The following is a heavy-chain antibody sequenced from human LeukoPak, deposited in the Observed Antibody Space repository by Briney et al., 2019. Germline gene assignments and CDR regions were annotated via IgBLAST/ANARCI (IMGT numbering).Heavy chain of an antibody. Sequence: GGSLRLSCAASGFTFSSYWMHWVRQAPGKGLVWVSRINGDGSTTTYADSVTGRFTISRDNAKNTQYPQMNRLGAEDTAVYYCARVSIGAWYFDLWGRGTLVTVSS. D-gene: IGHD3-16*01. CDR1: GFTFSSYW. J-gene: IGHJ2*01. CDR2: INGDGSTT. CDR3: ARVSIGAWYFDL. V-gene: IGHV3-74*01.